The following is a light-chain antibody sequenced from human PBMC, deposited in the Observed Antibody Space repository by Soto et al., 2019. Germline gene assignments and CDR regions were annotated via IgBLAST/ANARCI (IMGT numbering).Light chain of an antibody. CDR1: SSDVGGYNY. CDR3: SSYTSSSTVV. CDR2: AVS. V-gene: IGLV2-14*01. J-gene: IGLJ2*01. Sequence: QSVLTQPASVSGSPGQSITISCTGTSSDVGGYNYVSWYQQYLGKAPKLMIYAVSNRPSGVSNRFSGSKSANTASLTISGLQAEDEADYYCSSYTSSSTVVFGGGTKLTVL.